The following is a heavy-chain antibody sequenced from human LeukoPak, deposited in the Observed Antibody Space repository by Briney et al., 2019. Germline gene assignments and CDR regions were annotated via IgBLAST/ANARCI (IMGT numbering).Heavy chain of an antibody. CDR3: ARTSASYYYYMDV. CDR2: IKQDGSEK. V-gene: IGHV3-7*01. J-gene: IGHJ6*03. CDR1: GFTFSSYW. D-gene: IGHD3-3*01. Sequence: GGSLRLSCAASGFTFSSYWMSWVRQAPGKGLEWVANIKQDGSEKYYVDSVKGRFTISRDNAKNSLYLQMNSLRAEDTAVYYCARTSASYYYYMDVWGNGTTVTISS.